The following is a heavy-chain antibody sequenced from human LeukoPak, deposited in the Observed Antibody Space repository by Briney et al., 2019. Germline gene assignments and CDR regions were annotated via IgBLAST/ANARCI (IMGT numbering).Heavy chain of an antibody. CDR1: SISXYY. CDR2: ISYSGST. J-gene: IGHJ6*02. V-gene: IGHV4-59*12. CDR3: AREPWNDVPRYYYYGMDV. D-gene: IGHD1-1*01. Sequence: SISXYYWSWIRQPPGKGLEWIAYISYSGSTDYNPSLKSRVTISVDASKNQFSLKLSSVTAADTAVYYCAREPWNDVPRYYYYGMDVWGQGTTVTVSS.